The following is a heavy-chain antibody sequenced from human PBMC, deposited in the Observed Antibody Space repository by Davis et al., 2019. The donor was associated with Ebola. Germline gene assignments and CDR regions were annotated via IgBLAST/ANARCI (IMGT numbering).Heavy chain of an antibody. CDR1: GFTFGIYW. CDR3: ARDEAITVAGSISWYFDL. V-gene: IGHV3-7*01. Sequence: PGGSLRLSCAASGFTFGIYWMSWVRQAPGKGLEWVASIKQDGSEKYYVDSVKGRFTISRDNAKSSLYLQMNSLRVEDTAVYYCARDEAITVAGSISWYFDLWGRGTLVPVSS. D-gene: IGHD6-19*01. CDR2: IKQDGSEK. J-gene: IGHJ2*01.